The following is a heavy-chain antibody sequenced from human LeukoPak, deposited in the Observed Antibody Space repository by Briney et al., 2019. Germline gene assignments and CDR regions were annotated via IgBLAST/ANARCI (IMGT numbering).Heavy chain of an antibody. D-gene: IGHD4-11*01. Sequence: SETLSLTCTVSGGSISSGSYYWNWIRQPAGKGLEWIGRMYTSGSTNYNPSLKSRATISLDTSKNQFSLKLSSVTAADTAVYYCARRYSNEFDYWGQGTLVTVSS. CDR3: ARRYSNEFDY. J-gene: IGHJ4*02. CDR2: MYTSGST. CDR1: GGSISSGSYY. V-gene: IGHV4-61*02.